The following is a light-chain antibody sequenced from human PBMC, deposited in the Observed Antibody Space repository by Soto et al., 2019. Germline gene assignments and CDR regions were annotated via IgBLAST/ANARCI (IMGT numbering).Light chain of an antibody. CDR2: SNN. J-gene: IGLJ1*01. V-gene: IGLV1-44*01. CDR1: SSNIPTNA. CDR3: AAWDDSRNGYV. Sequence: QSVLTQPTSVSGSPGQSITISCTGSSSNIPTNAVNWFQQLPGTAPKLLIYSNNQRPSGVPDRFSGSKSGTSASLAISGLQSEDEADYYCAAWDDSRNGYVFGAGNKVTVL.